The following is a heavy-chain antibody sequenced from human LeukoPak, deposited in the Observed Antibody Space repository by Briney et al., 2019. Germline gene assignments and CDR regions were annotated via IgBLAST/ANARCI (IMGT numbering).Heavy chain of an antibody. V-gene: IGHV3-53*01. CDR3: ASAAGRYCTGGSCFPDS. CDR1: GFTVSNRY. D-gene: IGHD2-8*02. Sequence: GGSLRLSCAASGFTVSNRYMNWVRQAPGKGLEWVSVIYAGGSTYYADSVKGRFSISRDNSKNTVYLQMSNLRAEDTAVYYCASAAGRYCTGGSCFPDSWGQGTLVTVSS. J-gene: IGHJ4*02. CDR2: IYAGGST.